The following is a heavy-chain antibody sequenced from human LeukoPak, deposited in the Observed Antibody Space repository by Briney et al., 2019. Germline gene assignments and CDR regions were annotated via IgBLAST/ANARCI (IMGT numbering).Heavy chain of an antibody. CDR2: IYHSGST. V-gene: IGHV4-38-2*01. CDR1: GYSISSGYY. Sequence: PSETLSLTCAVSGYSISSGYYWGWIRQPPGKGLEWIGSIYHSGSTYYNPSLKSRVTISVDTSKNQFSLKLSSVTAADTAVYYCVSSSSPSNFDYWGQGTLVTVSS. D-gene: IGHD6-6*01. CDR3: VSSSSPSNFDY. J-gene: IGHJ4*02.